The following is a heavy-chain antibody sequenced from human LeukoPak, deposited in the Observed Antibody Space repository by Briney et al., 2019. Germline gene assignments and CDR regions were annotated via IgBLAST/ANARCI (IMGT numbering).Heavy chain of an antibody. CDR1: GFTFSSYA. D-gene: IGHD5-12*01. CDR3: AKGYSGYDWFYFDY. J-gene: IGHJ4*02. V-gene: IGHV3-9*01. Sequence: GGSLRLSCAASGFTFSSYAMSWVRQAPGKGLEWVSGISWNSGSIGYADSVKGRFTISRDNAKNSLYLQMNSLRAEDTALYYCAKGYSGYDWFYFDYWGQGTLVTVSS. CDR2: ISWNSGSI.